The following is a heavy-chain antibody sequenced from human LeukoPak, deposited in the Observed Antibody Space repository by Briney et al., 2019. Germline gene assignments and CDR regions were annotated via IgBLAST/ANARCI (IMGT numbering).Heavy chain of an antibody. CDR1: GHRFTSYW. J-gene: IGHJ3*02. CDR3: ARLQSGGGIDI. V-gene: IGHV5-51*01. D-gene: IGHD2-15*01. Sequence: GESLKISCKGSGHRFTSYWIGWVRQMPGKGLEWMGIIFLGDSDTRYSPSFQGQVTISADKSNSTAYLQWSSLKASDTAMYYCARLQSGGGIDIWGQGTMVTVSS. CDR2: IFLGDSDT.